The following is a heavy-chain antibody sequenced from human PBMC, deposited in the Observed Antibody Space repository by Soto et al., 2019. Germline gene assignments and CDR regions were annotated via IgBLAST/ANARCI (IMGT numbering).Heavy chain of an antibody. CDR1: GYTFTSYY. V-gene: IGHV1-46*01. CDR2: INPSGGSP. CDR3: ERGVWRVAATRPNWFDP. Sequence: QVQLVQSGAEVKKPGASVKVSCKASGYTFTSYYMHWVRQAPGQGLEGMGIINPSGGSPSHAQKFQRSVTTTRDTSTRTGSMELGSLRPDDPAVYYCERGVWRVAATRPNWFDPWVYGTLVTVSS. D-gene: IGHD2-15*01. J-gene: IGHJ5*02.